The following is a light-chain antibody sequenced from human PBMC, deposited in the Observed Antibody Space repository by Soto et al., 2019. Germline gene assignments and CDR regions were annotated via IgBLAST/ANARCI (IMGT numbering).Light chain of an antibody. CDR2: GAS. CDR1: QSITDS. V-gene: IGKV1-39*01. J-gene: IGKJ1*01. CDR3: QQSYSTLRT. Sequence: DIQMTQSPSSLSASVGDRVTITCRASQSITDSLNWYQQKPGKAPKLLIYGASTLQSGVPSRFSGSGSGADFTLTISSLQPEDFATYYCQQSYSTLRTFGQGTQVEIK.